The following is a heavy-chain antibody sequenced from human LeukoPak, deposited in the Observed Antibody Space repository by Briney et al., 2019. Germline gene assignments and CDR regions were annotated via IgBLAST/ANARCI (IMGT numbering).Heavy chain of an antibody. D-gene: IGHD6-19*01. CDR1: GYTFTGYY. V-gene: IGHV1-2*02. J-gene: IGHJ6*02. CDR3: ARDGEDSSGWYMGGYYYYYYGMDV. CDR2: INPNSGGT. Sequence: ASVKLSCKASGYTFTGYYMHWVRQAPGQGLEWMGWINPNSGGTNYAQKFQGRVTMTRDTSISTAYMELSRLRSDDTAVYYCARDGEDSSGWYMGGYYYYYYGMDVWGQGTTVTVSS.